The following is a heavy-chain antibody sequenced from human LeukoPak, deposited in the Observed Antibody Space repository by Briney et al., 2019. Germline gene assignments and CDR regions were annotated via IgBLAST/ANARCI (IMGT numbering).Heavy chain of an antibody. CDR2: IIPIFGTA. V-gene: IGHV1-69*13. D-gene: IGHD2-2*01. Sequence: SVKVSCKASGYTFTGYYMHWVRQAPGQGLEWMGGIIPIFGTANYAQKFQGRVTITADESTSTAYMELSSLRSEDTAVYYCARPNEISIVVVPAARGSYYGMDVWGQGTTVTASS. CDR3: ARPNEISIVVVPAARGSYYGMDV. J-gene: IGHJ6*02. CDR1: GYTFTGYY.